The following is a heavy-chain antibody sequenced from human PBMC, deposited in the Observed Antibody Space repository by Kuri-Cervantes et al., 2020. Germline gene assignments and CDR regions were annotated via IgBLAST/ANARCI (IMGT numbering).Heavy chain of an antibody. V-gene: IGHV1-69*13. D-gene: IGHD3-3*01. CDR2: IIPIFGTA. J-gene: IGHJ2*01. Sequence: SVKVSCKASGGTFSSYAISWVRQAPGQGLEWMGGIIPIFGTANYAQRFQGRVTITADESTSTAYMELSSLKASDTAMYYCARRDGFGSSEDFNLWGRGTLVTVSS. CDR3: ARRDGFGSSEDFNL. CDR1: GGTFSSYA.